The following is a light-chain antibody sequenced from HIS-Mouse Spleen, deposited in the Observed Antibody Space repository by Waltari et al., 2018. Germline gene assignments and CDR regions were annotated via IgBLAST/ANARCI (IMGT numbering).Light chain of an antibody. V-gene: IGLV3-25*03. Sequence: SYELTQPPSVSVSPGQTARITCPGDAFPTQFAYWYQQKPGQDPLLVIYKDSERPSGIPERFSGSSSGTTVTLTISGVQAEDEADYYCQSADSSGTYWVFGGGTKLTVL. CDR2: KDS. CDR1: AFPTQF. CDR3: QSADSSGTYWV. J-gene: IGLJ3*02.